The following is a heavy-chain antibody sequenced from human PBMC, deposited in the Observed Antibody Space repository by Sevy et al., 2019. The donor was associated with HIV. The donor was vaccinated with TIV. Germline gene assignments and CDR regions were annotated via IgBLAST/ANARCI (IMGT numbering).Heavy chain of an antibody. Sequence: GGSLRLSCAASGFTFSKYWMGWVRQAPGKGLEWVANIKQDAGQKYYVDSVKGRFTISRDNAKNSLYLQMNSLRAEDTAVYFCARDLGNYYFHYWGQGTLVTVSS. CDR1: GFTFSKYW. J-gene: IGHJ4*02. D-gene: IGHD1-7*01. CDR3: ARDLGNYYFHY. CDR2: IKQDAGQK. V-gene: IGHV3-7*01.